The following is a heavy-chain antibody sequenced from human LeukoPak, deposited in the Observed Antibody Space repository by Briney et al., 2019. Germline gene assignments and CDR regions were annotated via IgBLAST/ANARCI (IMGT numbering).Heavy chain of an antibody. Sequence: PSETLSLTCTVSGGSISSYYWSWIRQPPGKGLEWIGEINHSGSTNYNPSLKSRVTISVDTSKNQFSLKLSSVTAADTAVYYCARGRRDRYCSSTSCSGMDYWGQGTLVTVSS. CDR2: INHSGST. D-gene: IGHD2-2*01. CDR1: GGSISSYY. V-gene: IGHV4-34*01. CDR3: ARGRRDRYCSSTSCSGMDY. J-gene: IGHJ4*02.